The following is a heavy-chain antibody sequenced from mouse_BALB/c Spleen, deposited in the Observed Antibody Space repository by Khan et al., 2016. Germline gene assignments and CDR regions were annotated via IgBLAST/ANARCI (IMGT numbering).Heavy chain of an antibody. V-gene: IGHV9-2-1*01. CDR2: INTETGEP. Sequence: QIQLVQSGPELKKPGETVKISCKASGYTFTDYSIHWVKQAPGKGLKWMGWINTETGEPTYADDFKGRFAFSLETSASTAYLQINNLKNEDTETYFCASPWVRRAWFAYWGQGTLVTVSA. J-gene: IGHJ3*01. CDR1: GYTFTDYS. CDR3: ASPWVRRAWFAY. D-gene: IGHD2-2*01.